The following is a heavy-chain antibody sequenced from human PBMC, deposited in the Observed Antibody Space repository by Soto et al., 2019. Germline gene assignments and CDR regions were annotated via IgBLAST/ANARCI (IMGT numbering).Heavy chain of an antibody. V-gene: IGHV4-34*01. CDR2: INHSGST. D-gene: IGHD6-13*01. Sequence: QVQLQQWGAGLLKPSETLSLTCDVYGGSFSGYYWSWIRQPPGKGLEWIGEINHSGSTNYNPSLKSRVTISVDTSKNQFSLKLSSVTAADTAVYYCARAPGYSSSWYSYWGQGTLVTVSS. J-gene: IGHJ4*02. CDR1: GGSFSGYY. CDR3: ARAPGYSSSWYSY.